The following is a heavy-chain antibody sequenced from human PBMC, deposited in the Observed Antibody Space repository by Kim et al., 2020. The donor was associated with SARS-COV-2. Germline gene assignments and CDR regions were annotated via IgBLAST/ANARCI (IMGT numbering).Heavy chain of an antibody. CDR1: GYTFTSYY. CDR3: ARDRGPIPPGYFDWLLSEENWFDP. D-gene: IGHD3-9*01. Sequence: ASVKVSCKASGYTFTSYYMHWVRQAPGQGLEWMGIINPSGGSTSYAQKFQGRVTMTRDTSTSTVYMELSSLRSEDTAVYYCARDRGPIPPGYFDWLLSEENWFDPWGQGTLVTVSS. J-gene: IGHJ5*02. CDR2: INPSGGST. V-gene: IGHV1-46*01.